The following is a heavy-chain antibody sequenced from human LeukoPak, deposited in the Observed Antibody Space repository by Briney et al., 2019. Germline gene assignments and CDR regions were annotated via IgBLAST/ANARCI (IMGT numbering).Heavy chain of an antibody. CDR1: GFTFSSYA. J-gene: IGHJ4*02. D-gene: IGHD6-13*01. CDR2: ISSSSSYI. CDR3: ASLVPRGY. Sequence: GGSLRLSCAASGFTFSSYAMSWVRQAPGKGLEWVSSISSSSSYIYYADSVKGRFTISRDNAKNSLYLQMNSLRAEDTAVYYCASLVPRGYWGQGTLVTVSS. V-gene: IGHV3-21*01.